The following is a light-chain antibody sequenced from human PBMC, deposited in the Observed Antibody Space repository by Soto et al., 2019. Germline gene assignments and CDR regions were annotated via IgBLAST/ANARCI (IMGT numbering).Light chain of an antibody. J-gene: IGKJ3*01. V-gene: IGKV1-13*02. CDR1: QDINSR. CDR3: QRFNTFPHT. Sequence: AIPLTQSPSSLSASVGDRVTITCRASQDINSRLVWYQQKPGTAPKLLISDAFTLRSGVPSRFSGSGSGTDFTLTISSLQPEDFATYYCQRFNTFPHTFGPGTKVDIK. CDR2: DAF.